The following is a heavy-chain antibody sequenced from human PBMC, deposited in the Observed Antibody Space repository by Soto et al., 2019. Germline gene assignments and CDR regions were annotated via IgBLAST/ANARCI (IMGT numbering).Heavy chain of an antibody. CDR2: INPNSGDT. V-gene: IGHV1-2*06. J-gene: IGHJ6*02. CDR3: ARGDCSGGSCYSQGVWWYYGMDV. D-gene: IGHD2-15*01. Sequence: ASVKVSCKASGYIFTDYYMHWVRQAPGQELGWMGRINPNSGDTNYAQKFQGRVTMTRDTSTSTAYTELSSLRSDDTAVYYCARGDCSGGSCYSQGVWWYYGMDVWGQGTTVTVSS. CDR1: GYIFTDYY.